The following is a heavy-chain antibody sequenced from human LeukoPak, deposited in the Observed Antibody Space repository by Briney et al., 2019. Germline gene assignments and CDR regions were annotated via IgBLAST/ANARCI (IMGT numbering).Heavy chain of an antibody. Sequence: PSETLSLTCTVSGGSVSSGSYFWSWIRQPPGKGLEWIGYIYYSGSTNYNPSLKSRVTISVDTPKNQFSLKLSSVTAADTAVYYCARGGWYAESFQHWGQGAVDSVSS. J-gene: IGHJ1*01. CDR1: GGSVSSGSYF. D-gene: IGHD6-19*01. CDR3: ARGGWYAESFQH. V-gene: IGHV4-61*01. CDR2: IYYSGST.